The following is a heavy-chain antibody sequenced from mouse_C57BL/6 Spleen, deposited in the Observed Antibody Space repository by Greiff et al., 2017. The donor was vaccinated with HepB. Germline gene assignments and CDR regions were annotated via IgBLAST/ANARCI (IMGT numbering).Heavy chain of an antibody. CDR1: GFTFSSYG. D-gene: IGHD2-2*01. J-gene: IGHJ2*01. Sequence: EVQLVESGGDLVKPGGSLKLSCAASGFTFSSYGMSWVRQTPDKRLEWVATISSGGSYTYYPDSVKGRFTISRDNAKNTLYLQMSSLKSEDTAMYYCARSMVTTYYDYWGQGTTLTVSS. CDR2: ISSGGSYT. V-gene: IGHV5-6*01. CDR3: ARSMVTTYYDY.